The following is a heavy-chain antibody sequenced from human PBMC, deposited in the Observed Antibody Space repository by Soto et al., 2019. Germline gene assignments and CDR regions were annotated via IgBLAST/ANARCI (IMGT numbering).Heavy chain of an antibody. D-gene: IGHD2-21*01. CDR3: TRGGDAYKNGH. CDR2: IHYSGST. Sequence: SETLSLTCTVPGGSVNIGTYYWIWIRQPPGKGLEWIGFIHYSGSTNYNPSLKSRATMSVDTSKNQFSLKLTSVNAADTAVYYCTRGGDAYKNGHWGQGTLVTVSS. CDR1: GGSVNIGTYY. V-gene: IGHV4-61*01. J-gene: IGHJ4*02.